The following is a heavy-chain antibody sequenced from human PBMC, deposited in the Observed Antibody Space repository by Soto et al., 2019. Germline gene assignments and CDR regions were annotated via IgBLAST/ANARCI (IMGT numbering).Heavy chain of an antibody. V-gene: IGHV1-69*12. CDR3: ARSIAAAGRWTYYYYGMDV. CDR2: IIPIFGTA. CDR1: GGTFSSYA. J-gene: IGHJ6*02. Sequence: QVQLVQSGAEVKKPGSSVKVSCKASGGTFSSYAISWVGQAPGQGLEWMGGIIPIFGTANYAQKFQGRVTITADESTSTAYMELSILRSEDTAVYYCARSIAAAGRWTYYYYGMDVWGQGTTVTVSS. D-gene: IGHD6-13*01.